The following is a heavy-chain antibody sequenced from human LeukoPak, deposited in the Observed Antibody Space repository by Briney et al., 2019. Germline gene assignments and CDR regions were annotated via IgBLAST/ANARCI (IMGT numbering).Heavy chain of an antibody. CDR1: GFTFSSYA. CDR3: AGHPGYHNNFDY. J-gene: IGHJ4*02. CDR2: ISGSGGSK. D-gene: IGHD5-12*01. V-gene: IGHV3-23*01. Sequence: PGGSLRLSCAASGFTFSSYAMSWVRQAPGEGLEWVSGISGSGGSKYYADSVKGRFTMSRDNSKNTLYLQMSSLRAEDTAVYYCAGHPGYHNNFDYWGQGTLVTVSS.